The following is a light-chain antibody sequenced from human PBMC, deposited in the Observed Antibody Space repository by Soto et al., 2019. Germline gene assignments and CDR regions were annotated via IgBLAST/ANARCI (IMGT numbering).Light chain of an antibody. CDR2: EVS. CDR3: SSYTSSSTYV. J-gene: IGLJ1*01. CDR1: SSDVGGYNY. V-gene: IGLV2-14*01. Sequence: QSALAQPASVSGSPGQSITISCTGTSSDVGGYNYVSWYQQHPGKAPKLMIYEVSNRPSGVPNRFPGSKSGNTASLTISGLQAEDEADYYCSSYTSSSTYVFGTGTKVTVL.